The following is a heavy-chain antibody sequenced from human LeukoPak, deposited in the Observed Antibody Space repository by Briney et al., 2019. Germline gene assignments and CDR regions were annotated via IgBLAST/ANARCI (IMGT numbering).Heavy chain of an antibody. D-gene: IGHD2-15*01. CDR2: IYYSGST. CDR1: GDSISSYY. V-gene: IGHV4-59*01. CDR3: ARVQRGGYCYYGMDV. J-gene: IGHJ6*02. Sequence: SETLSLTCTVSGDSISSYYWSWIRQPPGKGLEWIGYIYYSGSTNYNPSLKSRITISVDTSKNQFSLKLSSVTAADTAVYYCARVQRGGYCYYGMDVWGQGTTVTVSS.